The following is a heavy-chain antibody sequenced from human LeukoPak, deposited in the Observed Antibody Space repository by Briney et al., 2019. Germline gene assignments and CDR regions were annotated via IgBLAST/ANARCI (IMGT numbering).Heavy chain of an antibody. Sequence: SVKVSCKASGGTFSSYAISWVRQAPGQGLEWMGGIIPIFGTANYAQKFQGRVTITADESTSTAYMELSSLRSEDTAVYYCARDRGDSSSWYAFGYWGQGTLVTVSS. CDR2: IIPIFGTA. CDR1: GGTFSSYA. D-gene: IGHD6-13*01. J-gene: IGHJ4*02. V-gene: IGHV1-69*13. CDR3: ARDRGDSSSWYAFGY.